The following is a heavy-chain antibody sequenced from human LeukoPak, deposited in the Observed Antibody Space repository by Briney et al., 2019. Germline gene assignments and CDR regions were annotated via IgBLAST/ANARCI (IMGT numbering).Heavy chain of an antibody. CDR3: ARGRRITGTTYYYYYMDV. V-gene: IGHV1-46*01. Sequence: GASVNVSCKASGYTFTSYYIHWVRQAPGQGLEWMGIINPSGGTTSYAQKFQGRVTMTRDTSTTTVYMELSSLRSEDTAVYYCARGRRITGTTYYYYYMDVWGKGTTVTVSS. CDR2: INPSGGTT. J-gene: IGHJ6*03. CDR1: GYTFTSYY. D-gene: IGHD1-7*01.